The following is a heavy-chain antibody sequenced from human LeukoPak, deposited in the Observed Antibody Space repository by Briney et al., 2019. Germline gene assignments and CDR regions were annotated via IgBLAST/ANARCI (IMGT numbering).Heavy chain of an antibody. CDR3: ARVYYSSSYDYWYFDL. D-gene: IGHD6-13*01. Sequence: PSETLSLTCTVSGDSISTSNSYWGWIRQPPGKGLEWIVYIYYSGSTNYNPSLKSRVTISVDTSKNQFSLKLSSVTAADTAVYYCARVYYSSSYDYWYFDLWGRGTLVTVSS. J-gene: IGHJ2*01. V-gene: IGHV4-61*05. CDR2: IYYSGST. CDR1: GDSISTSNSY.